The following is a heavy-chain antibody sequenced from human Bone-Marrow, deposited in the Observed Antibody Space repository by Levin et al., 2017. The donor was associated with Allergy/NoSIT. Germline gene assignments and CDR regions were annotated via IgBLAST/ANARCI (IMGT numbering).Heavy chain of an antibody. V-gene: IGHV3-15*07. CDR2: IKSKTDGGTT. CDR1: GFTFSNAW. D-gene: IGHD6-19*01. Sequence: GESLKISCAASGFTFSNAWMNWVRQAPGKGLEWVGRIKSKTDGGTTDYAAPVKGRFTISRDDSKNTLYLQMNSLKTEDTAVYYCTTEIAVAGTLGGYWGQGTLVTVSS. J-gene: IGHJ4*02. CDR3: TTEIAVAGTLGGY.